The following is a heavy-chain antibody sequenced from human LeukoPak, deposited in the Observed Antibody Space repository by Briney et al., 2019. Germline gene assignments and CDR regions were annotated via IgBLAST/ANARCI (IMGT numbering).Heavy chain of an antibody. CDR1: GFAFSGFA. Sequence: GGSLRLSCSASGFAFSGFAMGWVRQAPGKGLEWVSAISGSGGSTYYADSVKGRFTISRDNSKNTLYLQMNSLRAEDTAVYYCAKGKGIAAAGTPFDYWGQGTLVTVSS. J-gene: IGHJ4*02. V-gene: IGHV3-23*01. CDR2: ISGSGGST. CDR3: AKGKGIAAAGTPFDY. D-gene: IGHD6-13*01.